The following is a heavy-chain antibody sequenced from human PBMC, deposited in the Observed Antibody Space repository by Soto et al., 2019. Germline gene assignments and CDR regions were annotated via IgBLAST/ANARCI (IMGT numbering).Heavy chain of an antibody. J-gene: IGHJ4*02. CDR1: GFTFSSYA. D-gene: IGHD6-6*01. CDR2: ISYDGSNK. V-gene: IGHV3-30-3*01. Sequence: VPLVESGGGVVQPGRSLRLSCAASGFTFSSYAMHWVRQAPGKGLEWVAVISYDGSNKYYADSVKGRFTISRDNSKNTLYLQMNSLRAEDTAVYYCARGTLMLFSSSAFPLDYWGQGTLVTVSS. CDR3: ARGTLMLFSSSAFPLDY.